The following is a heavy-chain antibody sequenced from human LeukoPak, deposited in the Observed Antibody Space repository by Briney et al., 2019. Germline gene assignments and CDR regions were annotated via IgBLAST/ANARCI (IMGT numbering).Heavy chain of an antibody. CDR2: ISGSGQST. CDR3: AKVRSSGWYEVHDY. V-gene: IGHV3-23*01. Sequence: GGSLRLSCAASGFTFSSYWMSWVRQAPGRGLEWVSGISGSGQSTNYADSVKGRFTISRANSKNPLYLQMNSLRGEDTAVYYCAKVRSSGWYEVHDYWGQGTLVTVSS. CDR1: GFTFSSYW. J-gene: IGHJ4*02. D-gene: IGHD6-19*01.